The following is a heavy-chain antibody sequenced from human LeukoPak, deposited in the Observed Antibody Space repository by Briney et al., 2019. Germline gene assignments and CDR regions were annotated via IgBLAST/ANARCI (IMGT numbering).Heavy chain of an antibody. D-gene: IGHD7-27*01. V-gene: IGHV4-59*01. Sequence: SETLSLTCTVSGGSISSYYWSWIRPPPGKGPEWNGYIYYSGSTNYNPSLKSRVTISVDTSKNQFSLKLSSVTAADTAVYYCARLGYYYYMDVWGKGTTVTVSS. CDR2: IYYSGST. J-gene: IGHJ6*03. CDR3: ARLGYYYYMDV. CDR1: GGSISSYY.